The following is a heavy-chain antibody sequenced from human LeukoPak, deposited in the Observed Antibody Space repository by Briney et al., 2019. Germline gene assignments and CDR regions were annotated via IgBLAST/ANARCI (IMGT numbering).Heavy chain of an antibody. D-gene: IGHD6-6*01. CDR2: INPNSGGT. Sequence: ASVKVSCKASGYTFTGYYMHWVRQAPGQGLEWMGRINPNSGGTNYAQKFQGRVTMTRDTSISTAYMELSRLRSNDTAVYYCARAYSSSSVAFDIWGQGTMVTVSS. V-gene: IGHV1-2*06. CDR1: GYTFTGYY. J-gene: IGHJ3*02. CDR3: ARAYSSSSVAFDI.